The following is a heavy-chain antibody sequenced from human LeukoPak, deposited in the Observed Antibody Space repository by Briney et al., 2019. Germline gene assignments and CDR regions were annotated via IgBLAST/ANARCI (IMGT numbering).Heavy chain of an antibody. D-gene: IGHD1-1*01. CDR1: GFTFSVSW. J-gene: IGHJ4*02. CDR2: IKYDGNEK. V-gene: IGHV3-7*01. Sequence: GGSLRLSRAVSGFTFSVSWMSWLRQAPGKGLEWVANIKYDGNEKYYVDSVKGRFTISRDNVKNSLYLQMNSLSAEDTAVYYCARGGTTFEHWGQGILVTVSS. CDR3: ARGGTTFEH.